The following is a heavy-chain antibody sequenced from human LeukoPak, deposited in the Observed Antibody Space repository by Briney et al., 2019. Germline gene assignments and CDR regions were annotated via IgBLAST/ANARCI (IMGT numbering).Heavy chain of an antibody. CDR2: IHYSGTT. CDR1: GGSISSGGYY. Sequence: PSETLSLTCTVSGGSISSGGYYWSWIRQHPGKGLAWVGYIHYSGTTYHNPSLKSRLTISVDTSKNQFSLKLSSVTAADTAVYYCARSGLTATGEFDYWGQGTLVTVSS. D-gene: IGHD2-15*01. J-gene: IGHJ4*02. V-gene: IGHV4-31*03. CDR3: ARSGLTATGEFDY.